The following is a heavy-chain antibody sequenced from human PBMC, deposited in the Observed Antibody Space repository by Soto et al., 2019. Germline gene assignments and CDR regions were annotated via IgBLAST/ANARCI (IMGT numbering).Heavy chain of an antibody. V-gene: IGHV4-59*08. D-gene: IGHD1-1*01. CDR1: GGSISSYY. CDR3: ARLNWNALDY. CDR2: IYYSGST. J-gene: IGHJ4*02. Sequence: PSETLSLTCTVSGGSISSYYWSWIRQPPGKGLEWIGYIYYSGSTNYNPSLKSRVTISVDTSKNQFSLKLSSVTAADTAVYYCARLNWNALDYWGLGTLVTVSS.